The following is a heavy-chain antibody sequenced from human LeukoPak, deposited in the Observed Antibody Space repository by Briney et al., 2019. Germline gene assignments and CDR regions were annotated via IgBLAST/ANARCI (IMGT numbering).Heavy chain of an antibody. CDR3: ARNLESRGGATTFGS. D-gene: IGHD1-26*01. Sequence: NSSDTLSLTCTVSGGSVSSGGSYWSWLRQQAGKGLEWIGYIDSSGSTYYNPSLKSRVTISADTTKKQFSLKLSSVTAADTAVYYCARNLESRGGATTFGSWGQGTLVTVSS. V-gene: IGHV4-31*03. CDR1: GGSVSSGGSY. CDR2: IDSSGST. J-gene: IGHJ4*02.